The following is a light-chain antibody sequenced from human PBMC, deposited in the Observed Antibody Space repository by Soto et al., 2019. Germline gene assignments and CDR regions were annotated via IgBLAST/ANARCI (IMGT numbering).Light chain of an antibody. CDR2: GAS. V-gene: IGKV3-20*01. CDR3: HQFASSPVFT. Sequence: EIVLTQSPGTLSLSPGERATLSCRASQSVSSSFLAWYQQKPGQAPRLLIYGASSRATGIPDRFSGSGSGTDFTLTISRLEPVDFAVYYCHQFASSPVFTFGPGTKVDIK. J-gene: IGKJ3*01. CDR1: QSVSSSF.